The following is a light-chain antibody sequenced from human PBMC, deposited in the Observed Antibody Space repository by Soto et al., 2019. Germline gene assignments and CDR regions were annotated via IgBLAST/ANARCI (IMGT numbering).Light chain of an antibody. CDR2: DAS. CDR3: QQRSSWPST. V-gene: IGKV3-11*01. Sequence: EIVLTQSPVTLSLSPGERATLSCRASQNVSRYFAWYQQKPGQAPRLLIYDASKRATGIPARFSGRGSGTDFTLTISSLEPEDFAVYYCQQRSSWPSTFGGGTRVEIK. J-gene: IGKJ4*01. CDR1: QNVSRY.